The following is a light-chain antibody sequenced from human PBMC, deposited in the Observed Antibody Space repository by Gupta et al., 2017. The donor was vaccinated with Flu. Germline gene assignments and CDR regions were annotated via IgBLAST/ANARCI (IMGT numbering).Light chain of an antibody. J-gene: IGLJ1*01. Sequence: QSALTQPASVSGSPGQSITISCTGTSSDVGGYNYVSWYQQHPGKAPKIMIYEVSNRPSGVSNRFSGSKSGNTASLTITVLQAEDEADYYCSSYTSSSTSYVFGTGTKLTVL. CDR1: SSDVGGYNY. V-gene: IGLV2-14*01. CDR3: SSYTSSSTSYV. CDR2: EVS.